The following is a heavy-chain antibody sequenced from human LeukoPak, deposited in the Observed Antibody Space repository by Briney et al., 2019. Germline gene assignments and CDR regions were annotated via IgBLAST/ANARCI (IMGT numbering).Heavy chain of an antibody. CDR2: ITCNGGIT. D-gene: IGHD2-15*01. CDR3: ARSRYSGDH. CDR1: GCTFSSYA. Sequence: GVSLRLSCAASGCTFSSYAMNWVRQAPGKGLEWVSGITCNGGITPPADSVKGPFTTSRDNAKNSLYLQMNSLRAEDTALYYCARSRYSGDHWGQGTLVTV. J-gene: IGHJ4*02. V-gene: IGHV3-20*04.